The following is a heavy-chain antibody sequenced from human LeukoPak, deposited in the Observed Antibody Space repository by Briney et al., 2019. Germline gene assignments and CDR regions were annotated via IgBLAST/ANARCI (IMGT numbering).Heavy chain of an antibody. D-gene: IGHD5-18*01. CDR1: GFTFSTYA. V-gene: IGHV3-30*04. J-gene: IGHJ4*02. CDR2: ISYDGSNK. Sequence: GGSLRLSCAASGFTFSTYAMHWVRQAPGKGLEWVAVISYDGSNKYYADSVKGRFTISRDNSKNTLYLEMNSLRAEDKAVYYCAKDGASYGLFDYWGQGTLVTVSS. CDR3: AKDGASYGLFDY.